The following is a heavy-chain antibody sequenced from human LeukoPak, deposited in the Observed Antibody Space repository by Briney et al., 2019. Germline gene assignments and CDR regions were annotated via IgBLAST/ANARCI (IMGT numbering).Heavy chain of an antibody. CDR1: GFTFSSYA. CDR3: AKEMGPGYYDSSGYYYLDAFDI. CDR2: ISGSGGST. V-gene: IGHV3-23*01. Sequence: GGSLRLSCAASGFTFSSYAMSWVRQAPGKGLEWVSAISGSGGSTYYADSVKGRFTISRDNSNNTLYLQMNSLIAEDTAVYYCAKEMGPGYYDSSGYYYLDAFDIWGQGTMVTVSS. D-gene: IGHD3-22*01. J-gene: IGHJ3*02.